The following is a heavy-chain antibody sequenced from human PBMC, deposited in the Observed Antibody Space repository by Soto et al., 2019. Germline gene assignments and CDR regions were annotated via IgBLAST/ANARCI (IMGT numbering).Heavy chain of an antibody. CDR3: VHGSGPPTPEYAFYI. J-gene: IGHJ3*02. CDR1: GFLLSTSGVG. Sequence: SGPTLVNPTQPLTLTCTFSGFLLSTSGVGVGWIRQPPGKALEWLALIYWNDDKRYSPSLKGRLTITKDTPKNQVVLTMTNLDPVDTATYYCVHGSGPPTPEYAFYILGQGTMVTVSS. CDR2: IYWNDDK. D-gene: IGHD6-25*01. V-gene: IGHV2-5*01.